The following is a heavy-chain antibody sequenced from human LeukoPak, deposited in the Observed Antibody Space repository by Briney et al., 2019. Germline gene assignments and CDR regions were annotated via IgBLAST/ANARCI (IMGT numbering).Heavy chain of an antibody. CDR2: ISAYNGNT. CDR3: ARVSNYYDSSGYYYEGIDY. J-gene: IGHJ4*02. D-gene: IGHD3-22*01. CDR1: GCTFTSYG. Sequence: ASVKVSCKASGCTFTSYGISWVRQAPGQGLEWMGWISAYNGNTNYAQKLQGRVTMTTDTSTSTAYMELRSLRSDDTAVYYCARVSNYYDSSGYYYEGIDYWGQGTLVTVSS. V-gene: IGHV1-18*01.